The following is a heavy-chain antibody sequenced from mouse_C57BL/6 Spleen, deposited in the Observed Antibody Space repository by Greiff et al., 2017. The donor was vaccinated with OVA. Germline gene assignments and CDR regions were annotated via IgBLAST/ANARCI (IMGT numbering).Heavy chain of an antibody. CDR3: AGTGPYYFDY. D-gene: IGHD4-1*01. Sequence: VKLQQSGPELVKPGASVKISCKASGYAFSSSWMNWVKQRPGKGLEWIGRIYPGDGDTNYNGKFKGKATLTADKSSSTAYMQLSSLTSEDSAVYFCAGTGPYYFDYWGQGTTLTVSS. CDR2: IYPGDGDT. V-gene: IGHV1-82*01. J-gene: IGHJ2*01. CDR1: GYAFSSSW.